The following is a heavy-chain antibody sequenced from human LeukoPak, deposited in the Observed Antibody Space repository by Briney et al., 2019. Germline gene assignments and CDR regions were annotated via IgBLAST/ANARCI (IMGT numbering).Heavy chain of an antibody. J-gene: IGHJ4*02. CDR2: ISSGGSTI. D-gene: IGHD5-18*01. CDR1: GFTFSTYG. Sequence: GGSLRLSCAASGFTFSTYGIHWVRQAPGRGLEWVSYISSGGSTIYYADSVKGRFTISRDNAKDSLYLQMNSLRAEDTAVYYCARMGYNYGYRGFDHWGQGTLVTVSS. V-gene: IGHV3-48*04. CDR3: ARMGYNYGYRGFDH.